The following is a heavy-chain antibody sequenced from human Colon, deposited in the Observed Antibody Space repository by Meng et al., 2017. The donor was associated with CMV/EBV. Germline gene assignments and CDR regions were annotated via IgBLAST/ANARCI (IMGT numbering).Heavy chain of an antibody. D-gene: IGHD6-25*01. Sequence: SCKASGYKFTSNNMSWVRQAPGQGPEWMGWIETKTGNPTYAQGFTGRFGFSLDTSVSTTYLQISSLKAEDTAVYYCARDGLSGRYFDYWGQGTLVTVSS. CDR3: ARDGLSGRYFDY. CDR2: IETKTGNP. V-gene: IGHV7-4-1*02. J-gene: IGHJ4*02. CDR1: GYKFTSNN.